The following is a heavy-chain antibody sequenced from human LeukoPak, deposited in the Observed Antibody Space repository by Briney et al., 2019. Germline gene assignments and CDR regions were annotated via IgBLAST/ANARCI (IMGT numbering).Heavy chain of an antibody. D-gene: IGHD2-2*01. Sequence: GASVKVSCKASGYTFTSYGISWVRQAPGQGLEWMGWISAYNGNTNYAQKLQGRVTITTDTSTSTAYMELRSLRSDDTAVYYCARAPLQYQLLNWFDPWGQGTLVTVSS. CDR1: GYTFTSYG. J-gene: IGHJ5*02. CDR3: ARAPLQYQLLNWFDP. CDR2: ISAYNGNT. V-gene: IGHV1-18*01.